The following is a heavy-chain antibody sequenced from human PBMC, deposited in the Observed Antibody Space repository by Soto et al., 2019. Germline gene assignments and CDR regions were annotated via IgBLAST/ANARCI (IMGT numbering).Heavy chain of an antibody. J-gene: IGHJ6*03. Sequence: ASVKVSCKASGDTFTSYDINWVRQATGQGLEWMGWMNPNSGNTGYAQKFQGRVTMTRNTSISTAYMELSSLRSEDTAVYYCARGDQKVPAAIKRIYYYYYYMDVWGKGTTVTVSS. D-gene: IGHD2-2*02. CDR3: ARGDQKVPAAIKRIYYYYYYMDV. CDR1: GDTFTSYD. CDR2: MNPNSGNT. V-gene: IGHV1-8*01.